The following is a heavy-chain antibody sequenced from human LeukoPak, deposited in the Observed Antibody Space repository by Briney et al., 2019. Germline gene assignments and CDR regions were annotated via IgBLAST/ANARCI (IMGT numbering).Heavy chain of an antibody. CDR3: ARGSSTSCYPDPYYYMDV. CDR1: GFTVSSNY. V-gene: IGHV3-66*01. Sequence: RGSLRLSCAASGFTVSSNYMSWVRQAPGKGLEWVSVIYSCGSTYYADSVKGRFTISRDNSKNTLYLQMNSLRAEDTAVYYCARGSSTSCYPDPYYYMDVWGKGTTVTVSS. CDR2: IYSCGST. D-gene: IGHD2-2*01. J-gene: IGHJ6*03.